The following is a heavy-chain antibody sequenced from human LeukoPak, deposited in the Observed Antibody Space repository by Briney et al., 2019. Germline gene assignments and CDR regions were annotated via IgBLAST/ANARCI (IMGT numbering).Heavy chain of an antibody. Sequence: ASVKVSCMASGYIFTDYYMHWVRQAPGQGLEWMGWINPNSGGTNYAQKFQGRVTMTRDTAITTAYMDLSRLRSDDMAVYYCARIAGRTTVVTLGYWGQGTLVTVSS. CDR3: ARIAGRTTVVTLGY. V-gene: IGHV1-2*02. J-gene: IGHJ4*02. D-gene: IGHD4-23*01. CDR2: INPNSGGT. CDR1: GYIFTDYY.